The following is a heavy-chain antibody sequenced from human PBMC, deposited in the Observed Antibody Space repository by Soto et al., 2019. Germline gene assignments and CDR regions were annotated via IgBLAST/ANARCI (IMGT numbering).Heavy chain of an antibody. CDR2: INHSGST. CDR3: ARASVGSWYIDL. Sequence: PSETLSLTCAVYGGSFSGYYWSWIRQPPGKGLEWIGEINHSGSTNYNPSLKSRVTISVDTSKNQFSLKLSSVTAADTAVYYCARASVGSWYIDLCGRSTLVTGSS. CDR1: GGSFSGYY. V-gene: IGHV4-34*01. J-gene: IGHJ2*01. D-gene: IGHD1-26*01.